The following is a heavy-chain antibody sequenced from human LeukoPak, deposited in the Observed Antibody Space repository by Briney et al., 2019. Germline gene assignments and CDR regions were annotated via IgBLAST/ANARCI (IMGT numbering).Heavy chain of an antibody. Sequence: GGSLRLSCAASGFTFSSYAMSWVRQAPGKGLEWVSAISGSGGRTYYADSVKGRFTISRDNSKNTLYLQMNSLRAEDTAVYYCARIAAAGNRRLNYWGQGTLVTVSS. D-gene: IGHD6-13*01. CDR1: GFTFSSYA. CDR3: ARIAAAGNRRLNY. J-gene: IGHJ4*02. CDR2: ISGSGGRT. V-gene: IGHV3-23*01.